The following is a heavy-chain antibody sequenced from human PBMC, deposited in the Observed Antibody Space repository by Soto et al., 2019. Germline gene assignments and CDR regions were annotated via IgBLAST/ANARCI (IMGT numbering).Heavy chain of an antibody. CDR3: ARDRGYSTFDC. V-gene: IGHV3-7*01. Sequence: EVQLVESGGGLVQPGGSLRLSCVASGFSFSNYRMSWVRQAPGKGLEWVANLNQDGSEINYVDSVKGRFAMSRDNAKNSLLLQMNSLRAEDIAVYYCARDRGYSTFDCWGQGTLVTVSS. D-gene: IGHD3-22*01. J-gene: IGHJ4*02. CDR1: GFSFSNYR. CDR2: LNQDGSEI.